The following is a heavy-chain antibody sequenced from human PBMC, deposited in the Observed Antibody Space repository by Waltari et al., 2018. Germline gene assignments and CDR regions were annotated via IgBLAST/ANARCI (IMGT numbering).Heavy chain of an antibody. CDR1: GGTFSSYA. J-gene: IGHJ4*02. V-gene: IGHV1-69*05. CDR3: VRSPNFDY. CDR2: SIPIFGTA. Sequence: QVQLVQSGAEVRKPGSSVKVSCKASGGTFSSYAISWLRQAPGQGLEWMGGSIPIFGTANDAQKFQGRVTITTDESTRTTDMELRSLRSEDTAVYYCVRSPNFDYWGQGTLVTVSS.